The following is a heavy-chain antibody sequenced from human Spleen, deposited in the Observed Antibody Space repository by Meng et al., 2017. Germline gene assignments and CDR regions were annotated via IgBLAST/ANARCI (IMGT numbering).Heavy chain of an antibody. V-gene: IGHV4-34*01. CDR1: GGSFSDYY. CDR2: INHSGST. D-gene: IGHD5-18*01. J-gene: IGHJ4*02. CDR3: ASTVIVDTAMVIDY. Sequence: GSLRLSCVVSGGSFSDYYWSWIRQPPGKGLEWIGEINHSGSTNYNPSLESRATISVDTSQNNLSLKLSSVTAADTAVYYCASTVIVDTAMVIDYWGQGTLVTVSS.